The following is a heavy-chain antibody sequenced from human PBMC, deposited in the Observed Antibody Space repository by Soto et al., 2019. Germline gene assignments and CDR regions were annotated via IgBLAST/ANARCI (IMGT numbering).Heavy chain of an antibody. D-gene: IGHD3-10*01. J-gene: IGHJ4*02. CDR1: GFRFSKYG. V-gene: IGHV3-33*01. Sequence: QVQLVESGGGVVQPGRSLRLSCAASGFRFSKYGMHWVRQAPGKGLEWVAIIWYDGSKKYYGDSVKGRFTISRDNSKDTLFLQMNSLRADDTAMYYCARLGGSGGDSIEHWGQGTLVTVSS. CDR2: IWYDGSKK. CDR3: ARLGGSGGDSIEH.